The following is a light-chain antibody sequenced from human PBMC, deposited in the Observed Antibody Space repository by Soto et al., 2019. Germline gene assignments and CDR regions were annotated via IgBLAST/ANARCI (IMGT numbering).Light chain of an antibody. CDR3: QQYFRIPYT. CDR2: WAS. V-gene: IGKV4-1*01. CDR1: QSVLSSSNNKNF. Sequence: DIVMTQSPDSLAVSLGERATINCKSSQSVLSSSNNKNFLTWYQQKPGQSPKLLIYWASTRESGVPDRFSGSGSGTDFTLTISSLQAEDVAFYYCQQYFRIPYTFGQGTKLEIK. J-gene: IGKJ2*01.